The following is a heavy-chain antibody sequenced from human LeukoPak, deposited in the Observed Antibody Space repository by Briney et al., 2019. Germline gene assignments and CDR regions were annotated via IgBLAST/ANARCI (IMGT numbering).Heavy chain of an antibody. J-gene: IGHJ4*02. CDR3: ARGRRAMPFDY. Sequence: SETLSLTCTVSGGSISSYYWSWIRQPPGKGLEWIGYIYYSGSTNYNPSLKSRVTISVDTSKNQFSLKLSSVTAADTAVYYCARGRRAMPFDYWGQGTLVTVSS. CDR1: GGSISSYY. CDR2: IYYSGST. V-gene: IGHV4-59*12. D-gene: IGHD2-2*01.